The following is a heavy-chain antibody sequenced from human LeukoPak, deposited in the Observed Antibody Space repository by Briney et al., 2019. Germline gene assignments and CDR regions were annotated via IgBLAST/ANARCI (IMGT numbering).Heavy chain of an antibody. D-gene: IGHD5-24*01. CDR2: INSDGGST. J-gene: IGHJ4*02. Sequence: GGSLRLSCAASGFTFDDYAMHWVRQAPGKGLEWVSRINSDGGSTSYADSVKGRFTISRDNAKSTLYLQMNSLRAEDTAVYYCARRIQGMAPYYFDYWGQGTLVTVSS. CDR1: GFTFDDYA. V-gene: IGHV3-74*01. CDR3: ARRIQGMAPYYFDY.